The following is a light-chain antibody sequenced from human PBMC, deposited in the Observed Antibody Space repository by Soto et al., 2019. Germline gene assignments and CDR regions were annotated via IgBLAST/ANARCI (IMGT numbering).Light chain of an antibody. J-gene: IGKJ4*01. CDR3: QQYGSSPLT. CDR1: QSVSRN. Sequence: EIVMTQSPATLSVSPGTRATLSCRARQSVSRNLAWYQQKPGLAPRLLIYDASSRATGIPHRFGGSGSGTDFPLTISRLEPEDFAVYFCQQYGSSPLTFGGGTKVDI. V-gene: IGKV3D-20*01. CDR2: DAS.